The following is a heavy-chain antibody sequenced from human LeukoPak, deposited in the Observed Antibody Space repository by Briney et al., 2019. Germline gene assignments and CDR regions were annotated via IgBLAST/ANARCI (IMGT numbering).Heavy chain of an antibody. CDR2: INPSSGIT. CDR3: AKGFYDCSGSRCPQYYYYMDV. J-gene: IGHJ6*03. CDR1: GYTFTSYY. V-gene: IGHV1-46*01. Sequence: ASVKVSCKASGYTFTSYYMHWVRQAPGQGLEWMGIINPSSGITNYAQKFQGRVTMTRDTSTSTVYMELSSLRAEDTAVYYCAKGFYDCSGSRCPQYYYYMDVWGMGTTVTVSS. D-gene: IGHD2-15*01.